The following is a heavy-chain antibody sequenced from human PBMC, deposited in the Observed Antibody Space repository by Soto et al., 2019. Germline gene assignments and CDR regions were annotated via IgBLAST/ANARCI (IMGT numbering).Heavy chain of an antibody. D-gene: IGHD2-2*01. J-gene: IGHJ4*02. CDR1: GFTFSSYS. Sequence: PGGSLRLSCAASGFTFSSYSMNWVRPAPGKGLEWLSSISGSSRYAYYADSVKGRFTISRDNAKNSLYLQMNSLRAEDTAVYYCARDSVPIVVVLAATFDFWGQGTLVTVSS. V-gene: IGHV3-21*01. CDR3: ARDSVPIVVVLAATFDF. CDR2: ISGSSRYA.